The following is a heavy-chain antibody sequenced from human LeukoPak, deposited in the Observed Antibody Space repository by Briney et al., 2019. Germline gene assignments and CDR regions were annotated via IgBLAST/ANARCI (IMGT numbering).Heavy chain of an antibody. CDR1: GGTFSEYH. D-gene: IGHD3-3*01. CDR2: INHSGST. J-gene: IGHJ4*02. CDR3: AGEDYYTDY. V-gene: IGHV4-34*08. Sequence: SETLSLTCAVYGGTFSEYHWSWIRQPPGKGLEWIGEINHSGSTNYNPSNKSRGTISVDTSKIRFSLMLSSVTAADTAVYYCAGEDYYTDYWGQGTLVTVSS.